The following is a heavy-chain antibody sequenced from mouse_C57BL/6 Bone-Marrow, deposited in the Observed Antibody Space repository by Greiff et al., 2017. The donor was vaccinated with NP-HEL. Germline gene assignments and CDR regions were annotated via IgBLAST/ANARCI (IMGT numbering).Heavy chain of an antibody. J-gene: IGHJ2*01. CDR2: ISSGGSYT. V-gene: IGHV5-6*02. CDR1: GFTFSSYG. D-gene: IGHD1-1*01. CDR3: ARHELTVDY. Sequence: DVKLVESGGDLVKPGGSLKLSCAASGFTFSSYGMSWVRQTPDKRLEWVATISSGGSYTYYPDSVKGRFTISRDNAKNTLYLQMSSLKSEDTAMYYCARHELTVDYWGQGTTLTVSS.